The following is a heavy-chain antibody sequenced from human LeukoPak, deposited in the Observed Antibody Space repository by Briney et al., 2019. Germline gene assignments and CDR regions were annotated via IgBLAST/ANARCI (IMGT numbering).Heavy chain of an antibody. Sequence: GGSLRLSCAASGFTFSSYWMSWVRQAPGKGLEWVANIKKDGSEKYYVDSVKGRFTISRDNAKTSLYLQMNSLRAEDTAVYHCARHLSGITGYTYGRGIDYWGQGTLVTVPS. CDR1: GFTFSSYW. CDR3: ARHLSGITGYTYGRGIDY. J-gene: IGHJ4*02. V-gene: IGHV3-7*01. D-gene: IGHD5-18*01. CDR2: IKKDGSEK.